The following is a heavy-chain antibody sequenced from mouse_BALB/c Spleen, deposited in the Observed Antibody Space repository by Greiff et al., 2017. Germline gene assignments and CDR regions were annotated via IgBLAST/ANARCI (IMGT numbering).Heavy chain of an antibody. J-gene: IGHJ1*01. CDR2: ISYDGSN. CDR1: GYSITSGYY. Sequence: EVQLQESGPGLVKPSQSLSLTCSVTGYSITSGYYWNWIRQFPGNKLEWMGYISYDGSNNYNPSLKNRISITRDTSKNQFFLKLNSVTTEDTATYYCARGGNYWYFDVGGAGTTVTVSS. D-gene: IGHD2-1*01. V-gene: IGHV3-6*02. CDR3: ARGGNYWYFDV.